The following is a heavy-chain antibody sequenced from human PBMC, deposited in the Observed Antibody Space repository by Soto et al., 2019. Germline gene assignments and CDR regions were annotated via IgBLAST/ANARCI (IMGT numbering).Heavy chain of an antibody. CDR1: GYTFTSYG. CDR3: ARADRFFGYCSSPSCFNWFDP. J-gene: IGHJ5*02. D-gene: IGHD2-2*03. V-gene: IGHV1-18*01. CDR2: ISAYNGNT. Sequence: ASVKVSCKASGYTFTSYGISWVRQAPGQGLEWMGWISAYNGNTNYAQKLQGRVTMTTDTSTSTAYMELRSLRSDDTAVYYCARADRFFGYCSSPSCFNWFDPRG.